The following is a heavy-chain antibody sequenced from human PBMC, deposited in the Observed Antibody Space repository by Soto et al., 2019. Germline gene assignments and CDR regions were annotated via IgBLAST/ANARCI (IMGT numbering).Heavy chain of an antibody. Sequence: GGSLRLSCAASGFTVSNTYMTWVRQPPGKGLECVSVIYTAGGTNYADSVKGRFIISRDNSKNTLYLQMNSLRAEDTAVYYCTRDLTVAKGGFDPWGQGTTVTVSS. D-gene: IGHD4-4*01. CDR3: TRDLTVAKGGFDP. J-gene: IGHJ5*02. CDR2: IYTAGGT. CDR1: GFTVSNTY. V-gene: IGHV3-53*01.